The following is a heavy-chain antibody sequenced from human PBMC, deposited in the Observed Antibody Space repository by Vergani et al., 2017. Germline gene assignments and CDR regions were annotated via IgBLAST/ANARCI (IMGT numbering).Heavy chain of an antibody. D-gene: IGHD5-18*01. J-gene: IGHJ4*02. CDR3: ARVMADTAMVTPSIDY. CDR1: GYTFTSYY. CDR2: INPSGGRT. Sequence: QVQLVQSGAEVKKPGASVKVSCKASGYTFTSYYMHWVRQAPGQGLEWMGIINPSGGRTSYAQKFQGRVTMTRDTSTSTVYMELSSLRSEDTAVYYCARVMADTAMVTPSIDYWGQGTLVTVSS. V-gene: IGHV1-46*03.